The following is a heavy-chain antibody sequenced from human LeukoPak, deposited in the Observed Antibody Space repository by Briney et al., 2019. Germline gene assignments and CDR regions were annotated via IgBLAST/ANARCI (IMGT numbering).Heavy chain of an antibody. CDR1: GFTFSGSA. V-gene: IGHV3-73*01. Sequence: PGGSLRLSCAASGFTFSGSAMHWVRQASGKGLEWVGRIRSKANSYATAYAASAKGRFTISRDDLKNTAYLQMNSLKTEDTAVCYCTRPMYYDSSGYYCFDYWGQGTLVTLSS. J-gene: IGHJ4*02. CDR2: IRSKANSYAT. CDR3: TRPMYYDSSGYYCFDY. D-gene: IGHD3-22*01.